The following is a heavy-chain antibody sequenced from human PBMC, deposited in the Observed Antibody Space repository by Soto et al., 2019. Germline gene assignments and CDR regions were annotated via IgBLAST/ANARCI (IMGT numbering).Heavy chain of an antibody. Sequence: SDTLSLTCAVYGGSFSGYYWSWIRQPPGKGLEWIGEINHSGSTNYNPSLKSRVTISVHTSKNQFSLKLSSVTAADTAVYYCERGPPRDFWSGYYTGYYYYYYGMDVWGQGTTVTVSS. CDR3: ERGPPRDFWSGYYTGYYYYYYGMDV. J-gene: IGHJ6*02. D-gene: IGHD3-3*01. V-gene: IGHV4-34*01. CDR2: INHSGST. CDR1: GGSFSGYY.